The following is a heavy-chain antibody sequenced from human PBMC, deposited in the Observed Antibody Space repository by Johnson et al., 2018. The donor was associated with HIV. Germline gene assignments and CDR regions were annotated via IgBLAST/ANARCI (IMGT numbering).Heavy chain of an antibody. V-gene: IGHV3-33*01. CDR2: IWYDGSNK. Sequence: VQLVESGGGVVQPGRSLRLSCAASGFTFNSYGMHWVRQAPGKGLEWVAVIWYDGSNKYYADSVKGRFTISRDNSKNTLYLQRNSLRAEDTAVYYCARDAPDSGSYHAFDIWGQGTMVTVSS. D-gene: IGHD1-26*01. CDR1: GFTFNSYG. CDR3: ARDAPDSGSYHAFDI. J-gene: IGHJ3*02.